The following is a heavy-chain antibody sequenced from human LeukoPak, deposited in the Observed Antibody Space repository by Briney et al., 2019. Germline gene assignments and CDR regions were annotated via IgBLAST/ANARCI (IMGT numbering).Heavy chain of an antibody. J-gene: IGHJ4*02. CDR1: GGSISTYY. Sequence: PSETLFLTCTVSGGSISTYYWSWIRQPPGKGLEWIGYIYYSGSTNYSPSLKSRVTISVDTSKNQFSLKLSSVTAADTAVYYCARQSSGWYPIEYWGQGTLVTVSS. CDR2: IYYSGST. D-gene: IGHD6-19*01. CDR3: ARQSSGWYPIEY. V-gene: IGHV4-59*08.